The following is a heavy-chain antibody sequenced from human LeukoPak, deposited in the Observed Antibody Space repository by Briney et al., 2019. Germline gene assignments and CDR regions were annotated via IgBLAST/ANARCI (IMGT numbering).Heavy chain of an antibody. Sequence: TQTLSLTCTVSGGSISSTPYYWSWIRQHPGKGLEWVGHIYYSGNTYYNPSPKSRVTVSVDTSKNQFSLKLSSVTAADTAVYYCARGRDYHDSTGFAYWGQGTLVTVSS. D-gene: IGHD3-22*01. CDR3: ARGRDYHDSTGFAY. CDR2: IYYSGNT. CDR1: GGSISSTPYY. J-gene: IGHJ4*02. V-gene: IGHV4-31*03.